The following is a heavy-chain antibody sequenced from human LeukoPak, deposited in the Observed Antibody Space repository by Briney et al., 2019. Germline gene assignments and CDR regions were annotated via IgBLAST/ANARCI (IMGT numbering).Heavy chain of an antibody. Sequence: GASVKVSCKASAYTFTSYGISWVRQAPGQGLEWMGWISAYNGNTNYAQKLQGRVTMTTDTSTTTAYMELRSLRSDDTAVYYCARSRSPPVVTAIVYYMDVWGKGTTVTVSS. CDR1: AYTFTSYG. CDR2: ISAYNGNT. J-gene: IGHJ6*03. CDR3: ARSRSPPVVTAIVYYMDV. V-gene: IGHV1-18*01. D-gene: IGHD2-21*02.